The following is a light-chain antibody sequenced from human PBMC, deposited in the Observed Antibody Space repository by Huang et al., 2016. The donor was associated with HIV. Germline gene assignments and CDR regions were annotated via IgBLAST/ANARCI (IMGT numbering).Light chain of an antibody. Sequence: EIVMTQSPAALSVSPGERTTLSCRASQSVGSNLAWYRQKPGQAPRLLVYHASTRAAGVPVRFSGSGSGTEFTLTISSRQSEDFAVYYCQQYNEWPLWTFGQGTKVEVK. CDR2: HAS. CDR3: QQYNEWPLWT. V-gene: IGKV3-15*01. J-gene: IGKJ1*01. CDR1: QSVGSN.